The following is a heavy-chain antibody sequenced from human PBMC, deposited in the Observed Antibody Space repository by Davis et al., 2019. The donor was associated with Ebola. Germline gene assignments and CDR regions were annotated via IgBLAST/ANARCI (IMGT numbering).Heavy chain of an antibody. J-gene: IGHJ6*04. CDR2: ISYDGSNK. Sequence: GESLKISCAASGFTFSSYSMNWVRQAPGKGLEWVAVISYDGSNKYYADSVKGRFTISRDNSKNTLYLQMNSLRAEDTAVYYCARGAFSQARAAAGTLGHYYYYGMDVWGKGTTVTVSS. CDR1: GFTFSSYS. CDR3: ARGAFSQARAAAGTLGHYYYYGMDV. V-gene: IGHV3-30*03. D-gene: IGHD6-13*01.